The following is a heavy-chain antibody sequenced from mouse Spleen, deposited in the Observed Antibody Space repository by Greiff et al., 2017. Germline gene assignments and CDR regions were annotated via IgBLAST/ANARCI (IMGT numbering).Heavy chain of an antibody. D-gene: IGHD4-1*01. CDR1: VFTFSDYG. J-gene: IGHJ3*01. CDR3: ARSNWDERAWFAY. Sequence: EVHLVESGGGLVKPGGSLKLSCAASVFTFSDYGMHWVRQAPEKGLEWVAYISSGSSTIYYADTVKGRFTISRDNAKNTLFLQMTSLRSEDTAMYYCARSNWDERAWFAYWGQGTLVTVSA. CDR2: ISSGSSTI. V-gene: IGHV5-17*01.